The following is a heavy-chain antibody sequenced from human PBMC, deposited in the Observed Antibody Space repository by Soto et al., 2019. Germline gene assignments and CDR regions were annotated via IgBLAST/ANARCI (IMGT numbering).Heavy chain of an antibody. CDR1: GGSISSSNW. CDR3: AALHFWSGPWTHTRLDY. J-gene: IGHJ4*02. V-gene: IGHV4-4*02. D-gene: IGHD3-3*02. Sequence: SETLSLTCAVSGGSISSSNWWSWVRQPPGKGLECIGQISHSGSTNYNPSLTSRVTISVDKSKNHFSLKLTSVTAADTAVYYCAALHFWSGPWTHTRLDYWGQGTLVTVSS. CDR2: ISHSGST.